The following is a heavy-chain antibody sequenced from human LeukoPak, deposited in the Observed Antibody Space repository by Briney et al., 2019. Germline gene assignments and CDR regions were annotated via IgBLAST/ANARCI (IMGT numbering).Heavy chain of an antibody. Sequence: PSETLSLTCTVSGGSISSYYWSWIRQPPGKGLEWIGYIYYSGSPTYNPSLKSRVTISIDTSKNQFSLKLTSVTAADTAVYYCARSGYCSGGSCYATGLFDYWGQGTLVTVSS. J-gene: IGHJ4*02. CDR2: IYYSGSP. D-gene: IGHD2-15*01. CDR1: GGSISSYY. V-gene: IGHV4-59*08. CDR3: ARSGYCSGGSCYATGLFDY.